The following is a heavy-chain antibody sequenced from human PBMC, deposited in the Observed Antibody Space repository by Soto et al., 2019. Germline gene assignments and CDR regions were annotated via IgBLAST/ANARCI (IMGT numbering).Heavy chain of an antibody. CDR1: GFTFSSYA. D-gene: IGHD2-21*02. Sequence: EVQLLESGGGLVQPGGSLRLSCAASGFTFSSYAMSWVRQAPGKGLEWVSAISGSGGSTYYADSVKGRFTISRDNAMNTLYLQMNSRRAEDTAVYYCAKDHTVVTPGYSDYWGQGTLVTVSS. V-gene: IGHV3-23*01. J-gene: IGHJ4*02. CDR3: AKDHTVVTPGYSDY. CDR2: ISGSGGST.